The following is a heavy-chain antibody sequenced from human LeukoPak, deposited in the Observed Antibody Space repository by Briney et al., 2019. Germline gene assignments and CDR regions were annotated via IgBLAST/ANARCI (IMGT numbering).Heavy chain of an antibody. J-gene: IGHJ4*02. CDR2: IYTSGST. CDR3: ARRAYDFWSGYYPGGVD. Sequence: PSQTLSLTCTVSGGSISSGSYYWSWIRQPAGKGLEWIGRIYTSGSTNYNPSLKSRVTISVDTSKNQFSLKLSSVTAADTAVYYCARRAYDFWSGYYPGGVDWGQGTLVTVSS. D-gene: IGHD3-3*01. CDR1: GGSISSGSYY. V-gene: IGHV4-61*02.